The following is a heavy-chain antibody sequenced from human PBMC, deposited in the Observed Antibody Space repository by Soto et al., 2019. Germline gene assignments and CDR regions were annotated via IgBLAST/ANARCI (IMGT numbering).Heavy chain of an antibody. V-gene: IGHV3-23*01. Sequence: GGSLRLSCAASGFTFSSYAMSWVRQAPGKGLEWVSAISGSGGSTYYADSVKGRFTISRDNSKNTLYLQMNSLRAEDTAVYYCAKDLSAYYDFRDAFDIWGQGTTVTVSS. CDR1: GFTFSSYA. J-gene: IGHJ3*02. CDR3: AKDLSAYYDFRDAFDI. CDR2: ISGSGGST. D-gene: IGHD3-3*01.